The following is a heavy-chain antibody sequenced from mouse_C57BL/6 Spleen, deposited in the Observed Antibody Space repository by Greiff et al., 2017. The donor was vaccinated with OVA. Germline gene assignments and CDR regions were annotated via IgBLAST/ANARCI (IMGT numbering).Heavy chain of an antibody. CDR1: GYAFTNYL. V-gene: IGHV1-54*01. CDR3: AREGGDYLYAMDY. CDR2: INPGSGGT. D-gene: IGHD2-4*01. J-gene: IGHJ4*01. Sequence: QVQLQQSGAELVRPGTSVKVSCKASGYAFTNYLIEWVKQRPGQGLEWIGVINPGSGGTNYNEKFKGKATLTADKSSSTAYMQLSSLTSEDSAVYFCAREGGDYLYAMDYWGQGTSVTVSS.